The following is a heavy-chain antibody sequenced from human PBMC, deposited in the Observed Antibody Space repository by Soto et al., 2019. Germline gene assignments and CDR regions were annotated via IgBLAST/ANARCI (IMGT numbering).Heavy chain of an antibody. CDR3: ARDHLAAVAVPYYYYGRDV. CDR2: IWYDGSNK. D-gene: IGHD6-19*01. CDR1: GFTFSSYG. J-gene: IGHJ6*02. Sequence: PGVSLRLSCAASGFTFSSYGRRCVRQAPGKGLEWVAVIWYDGSNKYYADSVKGRFTISRDNSKNTLYLQMNSLRAEDTAVYYWARDHLAAVAVPYYYYGRDVWGQGTTVTVS. V-gene: IGHV3-33*01.